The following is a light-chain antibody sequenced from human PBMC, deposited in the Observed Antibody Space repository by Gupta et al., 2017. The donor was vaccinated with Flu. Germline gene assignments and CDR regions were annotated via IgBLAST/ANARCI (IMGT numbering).Light chain of an antibody. CDR2: KAS. Sequence: DIQMTQSPSTLSASVGDRVTITCRASQSLSSWLAWYPQKPGKAPKLLIYKASSLESGVPSRFSGSGSGTEFTLTISSLQPDDFATYYCQQYNSYPPWTFGQGTKVEIK. CDR1: QSLSSW. V-gene: IGKV1-5*03. J-gene: IGKJ1*01. CDR3: QQYNSYPPWT.